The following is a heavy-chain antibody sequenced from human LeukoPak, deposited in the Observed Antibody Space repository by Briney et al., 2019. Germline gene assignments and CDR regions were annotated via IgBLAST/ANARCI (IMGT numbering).Heavy chain of an antibody. D-gene: IGHD3-10*01. Sequence: GRSLRLSCAASGFTFSSYAMHWVRQAPGKGLEWVAVISYDGSNKYYADFVKGRFTISRDNSKNTLYLQMNSLRAEGTAVYYCARGETPTYYYGSGSYDYWGRGTLVTVSS. CDR3: ARGETPTYYYGSGSYDY. CDR2: ISYDGSNK. CDR1: GFTFSSYA. J-gene: IGHJ4*02. V-gene: IGHV3-30-3*01.